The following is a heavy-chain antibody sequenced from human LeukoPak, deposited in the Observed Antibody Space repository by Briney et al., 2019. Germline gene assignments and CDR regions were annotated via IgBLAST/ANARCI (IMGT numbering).Heavy chain of an antibody. CDR3: ARSRYSYGYYFDY. D-gene: IGHD5-18*01. J-gene: IGHJ4*02. V-gene: IGHV4-34*01. Sequence: NSSETLSLTCAVYGGSFSGYYWSWIRQPPGKGLEWIGEINHSGSTNYNPSLKSRVTTSVHTSKNQCSLKLSSVTAADTAVYYCARSRYSYGYYFDYWGQGTLVTVSS. CDR1: GGSFSGYY. CDR2: INHSGST.